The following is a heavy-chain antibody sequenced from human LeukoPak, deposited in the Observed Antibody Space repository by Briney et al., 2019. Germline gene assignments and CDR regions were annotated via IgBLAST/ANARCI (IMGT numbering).Heavy chain of an antibody. Sequence: GGSLRLSCAASGFTFSSYSMNWVSQAPGKGLEWVSSTSPSSKYIYYEDSVKGRFTISRDNAKNSLYLQMNSLRAEDTAVYYCARDGSGRERGSGWYSAMDVWGQGTTVTVSS. CDR1: GFTFSSYS. CDR3: ARDGSGRERGSGWYSAMDV. CDR2: TSPSSKYI. D-gene: IGHD6-19*01. V-gene: IGHV3-21*01. J-gene: IGHJ6*02.